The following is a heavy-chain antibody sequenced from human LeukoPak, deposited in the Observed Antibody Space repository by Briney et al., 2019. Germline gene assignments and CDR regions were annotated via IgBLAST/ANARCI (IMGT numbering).Heavy chain of an antibody. D-gene: IGHD3-10*01. Sequence: GGSLRLSCAASGFTFSSYAMSWVRQAPGKGLEWVSAISGSGGSTYYADSVKGRFTISRDNSKNTLYLQMNSLRAEDTAVYHCAKAKPSKSSGSYLSRWFDPWGQGTLVTVSS. CDR3: AKAKPSKSSGSYLSRWFDP. CDR2: ISGSGGST. J-gene: IGHJ5*02. CDR1: GFTFSSYA. V-gene: IGHV3-23*01.